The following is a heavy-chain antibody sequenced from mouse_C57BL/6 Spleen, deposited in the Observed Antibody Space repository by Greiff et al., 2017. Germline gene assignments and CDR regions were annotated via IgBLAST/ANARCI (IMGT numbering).Heavy chain of an antibody. CDR3: AKAYYSNYGYFDV. Sequence: VQLQQSGPGLVQPSQSLSITCTVSGFSLTSYGVHWVRQPPGKGLEWLGVIWSGGSTDYNAAFIYRLSISKDNSKSQVFFKMNSLQADDTAIYYCAKAYYSNYGYFDVWGTGTTVTVSS. CDR2: IWSGGST. D-gene: IGHD2-5*01. CDR1: GFSLTSYG. J-gene: IGHJ1*03. V-gene: IGHV2-4*01.